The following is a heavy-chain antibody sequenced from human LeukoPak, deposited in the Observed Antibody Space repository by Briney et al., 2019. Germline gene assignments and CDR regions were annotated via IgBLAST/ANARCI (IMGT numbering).Heavy chain of an antibody. CDR1: GFTFSSYS. CDR3: ARWSLGDY. D-gene: IGHD1-26*01. Sequence: PGGSLRLSCAASGFTFSSYSMNWVRQAPGKVREWVANIKPTETEKNYVDSVKDRSTISRHNPKNSPYQQLNSLRTEDTAVYYCARWSLGDYWGQGTLVTASS. CDR2: IKPTETEK. J-gene: IGHJ4*02. V-gene: IGHV3-7*01.